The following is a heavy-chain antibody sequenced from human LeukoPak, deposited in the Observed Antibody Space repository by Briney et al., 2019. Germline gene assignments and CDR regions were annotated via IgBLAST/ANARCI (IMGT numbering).Heavy chain of an antibody. J-gene: IGHJ5*02. CDR1: GYTFTSSG. V-gene: IGHV1-18*01. CDR3: VRDPTAAASTDDWFDP. D-gene: IGHD6-13*01. Sequence: ASVKVSCKASGYTFTSSGISWVRQAPGQGLEWMGWISAYKGDTNSAQKLQGRVSMTTDTSTNTAYMELRSLRSDDTAVYYCVRDPTAAASTDDWFDPWGQGTLVTVSS. CDR2: ISAYKGDT.